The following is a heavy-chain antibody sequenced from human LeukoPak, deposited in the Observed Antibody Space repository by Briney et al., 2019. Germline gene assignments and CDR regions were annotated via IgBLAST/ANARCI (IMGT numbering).Heavy chain of an antibody. CDR2: IYYSGNT. Sequence: PSETLSLTCTVSGSSISNYYWGWIRQAPGKGLEWIGSIYYSGNTYYNASLKSRVTISVDTSKNQFSLKLSSVTAADTAVYYCARLLWYYYDTSGYSWDAFDIWGQGTMVTVSS. CDR1: GSSISNYY. J-gene: IGHJ3*02. D-gene: IGHD3-22*01. CDR3: ARLLWYYYDTSGYSWDAFDI. V-gene: IGHV4-39*01.